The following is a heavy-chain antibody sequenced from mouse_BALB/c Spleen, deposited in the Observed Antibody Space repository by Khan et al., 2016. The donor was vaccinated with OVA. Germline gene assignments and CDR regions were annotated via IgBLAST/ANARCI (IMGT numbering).Heavy chain of an antibody. CDR2: INTYTGEP. D-gene: IGHD2-1*01. V-gene: IGHV9-1*02. CDR1: GYTFTNYG. J-gene: IGHJ2*01. CDR3: ARSRGNSLVDF. Sequence: QIQLVQSGPELKKPGETVKISCKASGYTFTNYGLNWMKQAPGKGLKWMGWINTYTGEPIYADDFRERFVFSLDTFASHASLQINNLKNDDMATYFCARSRGNSLVDFWGHGSALTVSS.